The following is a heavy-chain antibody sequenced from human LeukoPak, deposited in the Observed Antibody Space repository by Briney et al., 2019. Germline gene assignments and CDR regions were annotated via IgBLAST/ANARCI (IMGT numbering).Heavy chain of an antibody. Sequence: PGGSLRLSCAASGFTFSSYGMHWVRQAPGKGLEWVAIIWYDGSKTYYADSVKGRFTISRDKSNNTLYLQMNSLRVEDTAVYYCARVKVAAAGNAFDYWGRGTMVAVSS. D-gene: IGHD6-13*01. J-gene: IGHJ4*02. CDR2: IWYDGSKT. CDR1: GFTFSSYG. CDR3: ARVKVAAAGNAFDY. V-gene: IGHV3-33*08.